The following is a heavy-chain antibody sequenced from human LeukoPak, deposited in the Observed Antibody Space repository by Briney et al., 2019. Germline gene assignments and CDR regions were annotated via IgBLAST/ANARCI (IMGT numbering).Heavy chain of an antibody. Sequence: SETLSLTCTVSGASISGYYWSWIRQPPGKGLEWIGYIYNSGNTNYNPSLKSRVTISVDTSKNQFSLKLSSMTAADTAVYYCARAGVVTALDYWGQGTLVTVSS. D-gene: IGHD2-21*02. J-gene: IGHJ4*02. CDR3: ARAGVVTALDY. V-gene: IGHV4-59*01. CDR2: IYNSGNT. CDR1: GASISGYY.